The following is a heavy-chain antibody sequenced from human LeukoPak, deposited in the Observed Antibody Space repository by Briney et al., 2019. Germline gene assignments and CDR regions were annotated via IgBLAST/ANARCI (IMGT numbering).Heavy chain of an antibody. CDR2: ISWNSGSI. CDR1: GFTFDDYA. V-gene: IGHV3-9*01. Sequence: GGSLRLSCAASGFTFDDYAMHWVRQAPGKGLEWVSGISWNSGSIGYADSVKGRFTISRDNAKNSLYLQMNSLRAEDTAVYYCARDETYYYDSSGYLDSWGRGALVTVSS. CDR3: ARDETYYYDSSGYLDS. J-gene: IGHJ4*02. D-gene: IGHD3-22*01.